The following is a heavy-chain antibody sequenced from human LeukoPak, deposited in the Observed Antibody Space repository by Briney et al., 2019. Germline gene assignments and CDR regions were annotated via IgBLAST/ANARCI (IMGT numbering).Heavy chain of an antibody. D-gene: IGHD2-15*01. CDR1: GFTFSSYA. V-gene: IGHV3-23*01. Sequence: GGSLRLSCAASGFTFSSYAMSWVRQAPGEGLEWVSAISGSGGSTYYADSVKGWFTISRDNAKNSLYLQMNSLRAEDTAVYYCARGYCSGGSCYYYYYGMDVWGQGTTVTVSS. J-gene: IGHJ6*02. CDR2: ISGSGGST. CDR3: ARGYCSGGSCYYYYYGMDV.